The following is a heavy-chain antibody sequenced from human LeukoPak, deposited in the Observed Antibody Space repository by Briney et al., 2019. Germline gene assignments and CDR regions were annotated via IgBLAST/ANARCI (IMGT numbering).Heavy chain of an antibody. V-gene: IGHV1-2*02. CDR2: INPNSGGT. CDR3: ARGRPGYYDNRYFDY. D-gene: IGHD3-22*01. Sequence: ASVKVSCKSSGYTFTGYYMHWVRQAPGQGLEWMGWINPNSGGTNYAQKFQGRVTMTRDTSISTAYMEVSRLRSDDTAVYYCARGRPGYYDNRYFDYWGQGTLVSVSS. CDR1: GYTFTGYY. J-gene: IGHJ4*02.